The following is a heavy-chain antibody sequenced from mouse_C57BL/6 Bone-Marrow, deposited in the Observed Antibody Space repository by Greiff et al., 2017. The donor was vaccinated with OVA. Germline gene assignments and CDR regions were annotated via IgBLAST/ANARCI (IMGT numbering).Heavy chain of an antibody. CDR1: GYTFTSYG. J-gene: IGHJ4*01. CDR3: ARLGDYDRYYARDY. D-gene: IGHD2-4*01. V-gene: IGHV1-81*01. Sequence: QVQLQQSGAELARPGASVKLSCKASGYTFTSYGISWVKQRTGQGLEWIGEIYPRSGNTYYNEKFKGKATLTADKSSSTAYMELRSLTSEDSAVYFCARLGDYDRYYARDYWGQGTSVTVSS. CDR2: IYPRSGNT.